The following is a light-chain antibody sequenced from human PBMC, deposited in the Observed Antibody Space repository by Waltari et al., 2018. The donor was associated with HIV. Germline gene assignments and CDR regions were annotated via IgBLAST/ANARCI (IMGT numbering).Light chain of an antibody. Sequence: HSALTHPASMSGSPGQSITISCTGSSLDIGLYDFVSWYKHLPNTSPQLIIYEVARRPPGITSRFSASTSGDVASLTISGLQAEDEADYYCTSHTRARILLFGGGTRLTVL. CDR1: SLDIGLYDF. J-gene: IGLJ3*02. CDR3: TSHTRARILL. CDR2: EVA. V-gene: IGLV2-14*01.